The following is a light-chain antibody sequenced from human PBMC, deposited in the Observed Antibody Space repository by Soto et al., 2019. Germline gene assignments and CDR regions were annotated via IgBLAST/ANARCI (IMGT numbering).Light chain of an antibody. V-gene: IGKV3-11*01. J-gene: IGKJ2*01. CDR2: GAS. CDR3: QERGKWPRV. Sequence: EIVLTQSPATLSLSPGERATLSCRASQSVGRYLAWYQHKPGQAPRLLIYGASNRATDIPGSFSGRGSGTDFSLTFISLESGDSAVYYCQERGKWPRVFGQRNKLEIK. CDR1: QSVGRY.